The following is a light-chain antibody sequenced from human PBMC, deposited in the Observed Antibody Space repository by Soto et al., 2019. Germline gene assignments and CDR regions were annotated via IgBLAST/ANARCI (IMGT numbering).Light chain of an antibody. V-gene: IGLV3-25*02. CDR3: QSTGNSDSSVV. CDR2: KDT. Sequence: SYELTQPPSLSVSPGQTAKITCSGGALPKQYVHWYQQRPGQAPVVVIYKDTERPSGIPERFSGSTSGTTVTLTISGVQADDEAVYYCQSTGNSDSSVVFGGGTKVTVL. CDR1: ALPKQY. J-gene: IGLJ2*01.